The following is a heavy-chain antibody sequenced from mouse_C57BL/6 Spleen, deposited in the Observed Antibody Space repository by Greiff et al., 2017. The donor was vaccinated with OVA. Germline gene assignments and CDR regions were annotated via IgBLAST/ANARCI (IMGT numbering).Heavy chain of an antibody. D-gene: IGHD2-1*01. CDR3: TRDGNYAFYYAMDY. V-gene: IGHV6-6*01. Sequence: EVQVVESGGGLVQPGGSMKLSCAASGFTFSDAWMDWVRQSPEKGLEWVAEIRNKANNHATYYAESVQGRFTISRDDSKSSVYLQMNSLRAEDTGIYYCTRDGNYAFYYAMDYWGQGTSVTVSS. CDR2: IRNKANNHAT. CDR1: GFTFSDAW. J-gene: IGHJ4*01.